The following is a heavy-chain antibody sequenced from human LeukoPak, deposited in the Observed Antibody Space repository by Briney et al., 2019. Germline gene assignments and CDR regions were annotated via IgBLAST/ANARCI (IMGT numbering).Heavy chain of an antibody. D-gene: IGHD3-10*01. CDR3: ARAAPPWFGEPHYFDY. V-gene: IGHV3-48*03. Sequence: GSLRLSCAASGFTFSSYEMNWVRQAPGKGLEWVSYISSSDSTIYYADSVKGRFTISRDNAKNSLYLQMNSLRAEDTAVYYCARAAPPWFGEPHYFDYWGQGTLVTVSS. CDR1: GFTFSSYE. CDR2: ISSSDSTI. J-gene: IGHJ4*02.